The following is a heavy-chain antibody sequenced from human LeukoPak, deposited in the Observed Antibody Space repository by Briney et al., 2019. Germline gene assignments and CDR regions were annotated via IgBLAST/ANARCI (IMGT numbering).Heavy chain of an antibody. V-gene: IGHV3-23*01. J-gene: IGHJ4*02. CDR2: ISGSGGST. Sequence: GGSLRLSCAASGFTFSSYAMSWVRQAPGKGLEWVSAISGSGGSTDYADSVKGRFTISRDNSKNTLYLQMNSLRVEDTAVYYCAKVLGYYYGSAPFDYWGQGTLVTVSS. D-gene: IGHD3-10*01. CDR1: GFTFSSYA. CDR3: AKVLGYYYGSAPFDY.